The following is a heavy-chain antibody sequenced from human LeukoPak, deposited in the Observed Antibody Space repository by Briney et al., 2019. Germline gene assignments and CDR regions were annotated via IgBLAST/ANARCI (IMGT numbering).Heavy chain of an antibody. J-gene: IGHJ4*02. V-gene: IGHV1-69*05. Sequence: SVKVSCKASGGTFSSYAISWVRQAPGQGLEWLGGIIPIFGTANYAQKFQGRVTITTDESTSTAYMELSSLRCDDTAVYYCARARPERITMCGVVRDTPCYFLYWGEGTLFTVSS. CDR3: ARARPERITMCGVVRDTPCYFLY. D-gene: IGHD3-3*01. CDR1: GGTFSSYA. CDR2: IIPIFGTA.